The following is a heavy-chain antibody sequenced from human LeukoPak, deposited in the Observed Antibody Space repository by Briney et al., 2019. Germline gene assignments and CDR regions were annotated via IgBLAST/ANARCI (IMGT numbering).Heavy chain of an antibody. CDR2: ISGSGGST. V-gene: IGHV3-23*01. J-gene: IGHJ4*02. CDR1: GFTFSSYG. D-gene: IGHD2-2*01. CDR3: ARALGCSSTSCYWAGAFDY. Sequence: GGSLRLSCAASGFTFSSYGMSWVRQAPGKGLEWVSAISGSGGSTYYADSVKGRFTISRDNSKNTLYLQMNSLRAEDTAVYYRARALGCSSTSCYWAGAFDYWGQGTLVTVSS.